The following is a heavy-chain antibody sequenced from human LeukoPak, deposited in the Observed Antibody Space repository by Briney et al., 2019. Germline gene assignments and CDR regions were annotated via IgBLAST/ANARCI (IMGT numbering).Heavy chain of an antibody. D-gene: IGHD3-10*01. CDR2: TSSDLNVK. CDR3: AREGYYGSGSPPSLYFDY. Sequence: GGSLRLSCAASGFTFRNYVIHWVRQAPGKGLEWVAVTSSDLNVKLYADSVKGRITISRDNSRSTLYLQMNSLRPEDTAIYYCAREGYYGSGSPPSLYFDYWGQGTLVTVSS. J-gene: IGHJ4*02. CDR1: GFTFRNYV. V-gene: IGHV3-30-3*01.